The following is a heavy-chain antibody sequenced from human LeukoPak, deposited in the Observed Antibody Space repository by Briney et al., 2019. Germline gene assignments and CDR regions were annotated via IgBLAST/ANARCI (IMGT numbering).Heavy chain of an antibody. Sequence: SETLSLTCTVSGGSISSYYWSWIRQPPGKGLEWIGYIYYSGSTNYNPSLKSRVTISVDTSKNQFSLKLSSVTAADTAVYYCARDYYDSSWGAFDIWGQGTMDTVSS. J-gene: IGHJ3*02. CDR1: GGSISSYY. V-gene: IGHV4-59*01. CDR2: IYYSGST. D-gene: IGHD3-22*01. CDR3: ARDYYDSSWGAFDI.